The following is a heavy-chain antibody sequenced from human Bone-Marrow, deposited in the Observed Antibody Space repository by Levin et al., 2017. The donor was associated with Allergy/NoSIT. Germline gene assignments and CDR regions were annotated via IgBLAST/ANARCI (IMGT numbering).Heavy chain of an antibody. CDR3: ARDLRGYAMDV. CDR2: ISLGSDAI. V-gene: IGHV3-48*01. D-gene: IGHD3-10*01. Sequence: PGESLKISCAASGFTFSGHHMDWVRQAPGKGLEWVSYISLGSDAIYYADSVKGRFTISRDNAKNSLYLQMNSLRAEDTAVYYCARDLRGYAMDVWGRGTTVTVSS. J-gene: IGHJ6*02. CDR1: GFTFSGHH.